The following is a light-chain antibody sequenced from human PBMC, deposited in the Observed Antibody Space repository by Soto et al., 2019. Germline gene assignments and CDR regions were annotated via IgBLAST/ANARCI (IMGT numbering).Light chain of an antibody. CDR3: SSYTSSSTGV. Sequence: QSALTQPASVSGSPGQSITISWTGTSSDVGGYNYVSWYQQHPGKAPKLMIYEVSNRPSGVSNRFSGSKSGNTASLTISGLQAEDEADYYCSSYTSSSTGVFGGGTKLTAL. V-gene: IGLV2-14*01. CDR2: EVS. J-gene: IGLJ2*01. CDR1: SSDVGGYNY.